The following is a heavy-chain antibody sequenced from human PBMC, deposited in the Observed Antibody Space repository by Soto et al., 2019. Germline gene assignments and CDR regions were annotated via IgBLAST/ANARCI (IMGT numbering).Heavy chain of an antibody. CDR3: ANATLFYIMGATYFDY. V-gene: IGHV3-23*01. Sequence: GGSLRLSCAASGFTFSSYAMSWVRQAPGKGLEWVSAISGSGGSTYYADSVKGRFTISRDNSKNTLYLQMNSLRAEDTAVYYCANATLFYIMGATYFDYLGQGTLVTASS. J-gene: IGHJ4*02. CDR1: GFTFSSYA. D-gene: IGHD1-26*01. CDR2: ISGSGGST.